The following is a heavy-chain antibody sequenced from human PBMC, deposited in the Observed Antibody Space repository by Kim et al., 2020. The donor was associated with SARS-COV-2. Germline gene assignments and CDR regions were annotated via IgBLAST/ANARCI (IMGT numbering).Heavy chain of an antibody. V-gene: IGHV4-39*01. Sequence: SETLSLTCTVSGGSISSSSYYWGWIRQPPGKGLECIGSIYYSGSTYYNPSLKSRVTISVDTSKNQFSLKLSSVTAADTAVYYCARRGPPEYWGQGTLVTVSS. J-gene: IGHJ4*02. CDR1: GGSISSSSYY. CDR3: ARRGPPEY. CDR2: IYYSGST.